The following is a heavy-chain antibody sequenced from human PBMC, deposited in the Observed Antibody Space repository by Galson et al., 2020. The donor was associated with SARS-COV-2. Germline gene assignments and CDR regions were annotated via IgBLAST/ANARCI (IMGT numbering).Heavy chain of an antibody. V-gene: IGHV3-33*01. CDR3: ARGDSGAWYYFTY. Sequence: GESLKISCAASGFTFRNFDMHWVRQAPGKGLEWVAIIWYDGTNKYYADSVKGRFTISRDNSKNTLYLQMNSLRGEDTAVYYCARGDSGAWYYFTYWGQGTLVTVSS. CDR1: GFTFRNFD. J-gene: IGHJ4*02. D-gene: IGHD6-19*01. CDR2: IWYDGTNK.